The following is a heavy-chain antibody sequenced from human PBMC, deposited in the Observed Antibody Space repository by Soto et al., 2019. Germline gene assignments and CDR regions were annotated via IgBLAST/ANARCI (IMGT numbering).Heavy chain of an antibody. V-gene: IGHV3-73*01. CDR3: SRQASDFWSGKPQYYMDV. Sequence: PGGSLRLSCAASGFTFSGSAMHWVRQASGKGLEWVGRIRSKPNNYAKNTAYLQMNSLNTEDTAVYYCSRQASDFWSGKPQYYMDVWGKGTTVTVSS. CDR1: GFTFSGSA. CDR2: IRSKPNNY. J-gene: IGHJ6*03. D-gene: IGHD3-3*01.